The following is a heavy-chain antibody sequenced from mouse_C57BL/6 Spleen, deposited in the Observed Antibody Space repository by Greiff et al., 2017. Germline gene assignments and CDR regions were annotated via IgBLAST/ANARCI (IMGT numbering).Heavy chain of an antibody. Sequence: QVQLQQSGAELMKPGASVKLSCKATGYTFTGYWIEWVKQRPGHGLEWIGAILPGSGSTKYTEKFKGKATFTADTSSNTAYMQLSSLTTEDSAIYYCARIALTGTLFAYWSQGTRVTVSA. CDR2: ILPGSGST. CDR1: GYTFTGYW. J-gene: IGHJ3*01. CDR3: ARIALTGTLFAY. V-gene: IGHV1-9*01. D-gene: IGHD4-1*01.